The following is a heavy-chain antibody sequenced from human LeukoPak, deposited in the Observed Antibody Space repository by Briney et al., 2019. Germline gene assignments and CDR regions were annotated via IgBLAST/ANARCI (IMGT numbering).Heavy chain of an antibody. J-gene: IGHJ4*02. D-gene: IGHD2-15*01. V-gene: IGHV3-21*01. Sequence: PGGSLRLSCAASGFTFSSYSMNWVRQAPGKGLEWVSSISSSSSYIYYADSVKGRFTISRDNAKNSLYLQMNSLRAEDTAVYYCARDLYCSGGSCYPIDYWGQGTLVTVSS. CDR2: ISSSSSYI. CDR3: ARDLYCSGGSCYPIDY. CDR1: GFTFSSYS.